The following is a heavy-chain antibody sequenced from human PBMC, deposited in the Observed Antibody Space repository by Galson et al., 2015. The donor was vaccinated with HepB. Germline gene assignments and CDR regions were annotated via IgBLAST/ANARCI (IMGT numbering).Heavy chain of an antibody. J-gene: IGHJ6*03. V-gene: IGHV1-69*13. D-gene: IGHD3-10*01. Sequence: SVKVSCKASGGTFSSYAISWVRQAPGQGLEWMGGIIPIFGTANYAQKFQGRVTITADESTSTAYMELSSLRSEDTAVYYCARDQGHSSWVRGPGGVYYYYYYMDVWGKGTTVTVSS. CDR2: IIPIFGTA. CDR1: GGTFSSYA. CDR3: ARDQGHSSWVRGPGGVYYYYYYMDV.